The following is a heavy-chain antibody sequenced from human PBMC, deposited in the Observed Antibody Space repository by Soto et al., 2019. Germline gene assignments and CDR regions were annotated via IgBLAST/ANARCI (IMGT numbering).Heavy chain of an antibody. Sequence: GESLKISCAASGFTFSSYAMSWVRQAPGKGLEWVSAISGSGGSTYYADSVKGRFTISRDNSKNTLYLQMNSLRAEDTAVYYCAARPNYYDSSGYYSDYWGQGTLVTVSS. CDR1: GFTFSSYA. J-gene: IGHJ4*02. CDR2: ISGSGGST. V-gene: IGHV3-23*01. CDR3: AARPNYYDSSGYYSDY. D-gene: IGHD3-22*01.